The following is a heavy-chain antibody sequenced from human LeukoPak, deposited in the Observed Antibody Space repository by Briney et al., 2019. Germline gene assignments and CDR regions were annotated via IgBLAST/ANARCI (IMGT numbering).Heavy chain of an antibody. D-gene: IGHD3-10*01. J-gene: IGHJ4*02. CDR1: GFTFSSYG. V-gene: IGHV3-23*01. CDR2: ISGSGGST. CDR3: AKGSGGSGSYSKYYFDY. Sequence: GGSLRLSCAASGFTFSSYGMSWVRQTPGKGLEWVSAISGSGGSTYCADSVKGRFTISRDNSKNTLYLQMNNLRAEDTAVYYCAKGSGGSGSYSKYYFDYWGQGTLVTVSS.